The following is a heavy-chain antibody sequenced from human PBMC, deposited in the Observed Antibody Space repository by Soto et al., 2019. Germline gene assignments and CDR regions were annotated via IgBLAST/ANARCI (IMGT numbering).Heavy chain of an antibody. Sequence: QVQLVQSGAEVKKPGASVKVSCKASGYTFTGYYMHWVRQAPGQGLEWMGWINPNSGGTNYAQKFQGWVTMTRDTSISTAYMELSRLRSDDTAVYYCARAPRQLWLRGNPDYWGQGTLVTVSS. CDR2: INPNSGGT. J-gene: IGHJ4*02. CDR1: GYTFTGYY. D-gene: IGHD5-18*01. V-gene: IGHV1-2*04. CDR3: ARAPRQLWLRGNPDY.